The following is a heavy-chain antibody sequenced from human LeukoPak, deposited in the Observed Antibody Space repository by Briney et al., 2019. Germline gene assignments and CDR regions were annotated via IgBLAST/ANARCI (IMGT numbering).Heavy chain of an antibody. CDR2: INPNSGGT. V-gene: IGHV1-2*02. Sequence: ASVTVSFKASGYTFTDYYIHWVRQARGQGLEWMGWINPNSGGTNYAQKFQGRVTMTRDTSISTAYMELSSLTSDDTAVYYCARDPGNYYGYWGQGTLVTVSS. J-gene: IGHJ4*02. CDR3: ARDPGNYYGY. CDR1: GYTFTDYY.